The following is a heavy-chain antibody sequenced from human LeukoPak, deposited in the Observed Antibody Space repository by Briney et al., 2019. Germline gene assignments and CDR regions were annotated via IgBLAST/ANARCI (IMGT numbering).Heavy chain of an antibody. CDR1: TFTVSIYT. J-gene: IGHJ6*01. CDR3: AREEDSSTIRSSHGMDV. Sequence: GGSLRLSCATSTFTVSIYTMNWVRQAPGKGLEWVSCISSGGTYIYKADSVKGRFTISRDNAKNSLYLQMNNLRAEDTAVYYCAREEDSSTIRSSHGMDVWGQGTTVTVSS. V-gene: IGHV3-21*01. D-gene: IGHD6-6*01. CDR2: ISSGGTYI.